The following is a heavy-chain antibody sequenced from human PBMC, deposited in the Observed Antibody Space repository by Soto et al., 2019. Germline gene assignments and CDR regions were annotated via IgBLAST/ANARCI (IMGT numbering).Heavy chain of an antibody. Sequence: EVQRVESGGGLVQPGGSLRLSCAASGFTSSTYYMNWVRQAPGKGLEWVANIRQDGGEIYYVDSVKGRFTISRDNAKNSVYLQMNSLRADDTAVYYCARADHYGPQFDIWGQVTMVTVSS. D-gene: IGHD3-10*01. CDR1: GFTSSTYY. V-gene: IGHV3-7*04. J-gene: IGHJ3*02. CDR3: ARADHYGPQFDI. CDR2: IRQDGGEI.